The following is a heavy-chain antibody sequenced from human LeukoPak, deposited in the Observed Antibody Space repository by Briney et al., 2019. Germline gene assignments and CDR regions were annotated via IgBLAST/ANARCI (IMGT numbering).Heavy chain of an antibody. CDR3: AKEKAYCGGDCYSAFDY. CDR1: GFTFEDYA. V-gene: IGHV3-9*01. CDR2: ISWNGGIF. J-gene: IGHJ4*02. D-gene: IGHD2-21*02. Sequence: GGSLRLSCTTSGFTFEDYAMPWVRQAPGKGLEWVSGISWNGGIFGYADSVQGRFTISRDNSKNTLYLQMNSLRAEDTAVYYCAKEKAYCGGDCYSAFDYWGQGTLVTVSS.